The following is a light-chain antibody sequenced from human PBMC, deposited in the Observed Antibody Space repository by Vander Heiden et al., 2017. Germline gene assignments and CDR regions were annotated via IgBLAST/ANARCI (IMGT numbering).Light chain of an antibody. CDR2: GNT. J-gene: IGLJ2*01. V-gene: IGLV1-40*01. CDR3: QSYDSSLSGSKV. CDR1: SSNIGAGYD. Sequence: QSVLTQPPSVSVAPGQTVPISCTGSSSNIGAGYDVHWYQQLPGTAPKLLIYGNTNRPSGVPDRFSGSKSGTSASLAITGLQAEDEADYYCQSYDSSLSGSKVFGGGTKLTVL.